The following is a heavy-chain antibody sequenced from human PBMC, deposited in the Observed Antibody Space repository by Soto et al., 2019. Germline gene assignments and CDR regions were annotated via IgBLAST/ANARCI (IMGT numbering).Heavy chain of an antibody. D-gene: IGHD4-17*01. Sequence: QVQLQESGPGLVKPSQTLSLTCTVSGGSISSGGYYWSWIRQHPGKGLEWIGYIYYSGSTYYNPCLTIRVTXPXDAXKSQFSLKLSSVTAADTAVYSGARSPEARVTAFDYWGQGTLVTVST. CDR2: IYYSGST. J-gene: IGHJ4*02. CDR3: ARSPEARVTAFDY. CDR1: GGSISSGGYY. V-gene: IGHV4-31*03.